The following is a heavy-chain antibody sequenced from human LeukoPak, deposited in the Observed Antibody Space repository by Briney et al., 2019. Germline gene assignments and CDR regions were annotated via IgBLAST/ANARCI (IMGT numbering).Heavy chain of an antibody. V-gene: IGHV3-21*01. CDR1: GFTFSSYS. Sequence: RSGGSLRLSCAASGFTFSSYSMNWVRQAPGKGLEWVSSISSSSSYIYYADSVKGRFTISRDNAKNSLYLQMNSLRAEDTAVYYWARDLFRPKGYPAFDIWGQGTMVTVSS. CDR2: ISSSSSYI. D-gene: IGHD6-13*01. CDR3: ARDLFRPKGYPAFDI. J-gene: IGHJ3*02.